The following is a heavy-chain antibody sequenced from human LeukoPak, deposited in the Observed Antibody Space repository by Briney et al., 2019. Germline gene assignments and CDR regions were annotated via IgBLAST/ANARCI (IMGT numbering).Heavy chain of an antibody. CDR3: ARAGRNFDY. D-gene: IGHD1-26*01. CDR2: ISTSVSTI. V-gene: IGHV3-48*03. Sequence: PGGSLRLSCAASGFTFSSYEMNWVRQAPGKGLEWVSYISTSVSTIYYADSVKGRFTISRDSAKNSLYLQMNSLRAEDTAVYYCARAGRNFDYWGQGTLVTVSS. J-gene: IGHJ4*02. CDR1: GFTFSSYE.